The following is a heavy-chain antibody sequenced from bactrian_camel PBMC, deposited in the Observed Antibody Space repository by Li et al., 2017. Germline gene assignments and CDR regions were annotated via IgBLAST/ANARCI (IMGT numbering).Heavy chain of an antibody. J-gene: IGHJ6*01. CDR1: GISVYAYDNGC. CDR3: AAESRRCPMMLPVDFAF. CDR2: ITDAGTV. V-gene: IGHV3S53*01. D-gene: IGHD1*01. Sequence: HVQLVESGGGSVQAGGSLRLSCTATGISVYAYDNGCLAWFRQAPGLEREGVARITDAGTVDYADSVKARFAIPQDNTKSTVYLQMNSLKPEDTAVYYCAAESRRCPMMLPVDFAFWGQGTQVTVS.